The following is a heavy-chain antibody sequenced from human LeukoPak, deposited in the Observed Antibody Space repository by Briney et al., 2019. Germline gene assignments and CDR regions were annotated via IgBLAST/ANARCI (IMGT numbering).Heavy chain of an antibody. CDR2: IYSGGST. V-gene: IGHV3-66*01. Sequence: AGGSLRLSCAASGFTVSSNYMSWVRQAPGKGLEWVSVIYSGGSTYYADSVKGRFTISRDNSKNTLYLQMNSLRAEDTAVYYCARDVGNSLLDYWGQGTLVTVSS. CDR1: GFTVSSNY. CDR3: ARDVGNSLLDY. D-gene: IGHD4-23*01. J-gene: IGHJ4*02.